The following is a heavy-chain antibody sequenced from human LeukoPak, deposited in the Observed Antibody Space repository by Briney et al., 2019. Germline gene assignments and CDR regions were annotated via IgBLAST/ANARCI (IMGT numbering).Heavy chain of an antibody. Sequence: PGGSLRLSCAASGFTFSSYEMNWVRQAPGRGLEWLSYISSSGGIIYYADSVKGRFTISRGNTKNSLYLQMNSLRADDTAVYYCARDLGIVRGFDYWGQGTLVTVSS. CDR3: ARDLGIVRGFDY. J-gene: IGHJ4*02. CDR1: GFTFSSYE. D-gene: IGHD2-2*03. CDR2: ISSSGGII. V-gene: IGHV3-48*03.